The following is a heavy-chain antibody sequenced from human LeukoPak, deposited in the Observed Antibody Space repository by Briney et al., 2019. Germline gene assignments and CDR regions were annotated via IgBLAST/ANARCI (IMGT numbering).Heavy chain of an antibody. D-gene: IGHD2-21*02. Sequence: GGSLRLSCAASGFTFSSYAMHWVRQAPGKGLEWVTVISFDGNNKYYAASVKGRFTISRDNSKNILYLQMNSLRTEDTAVYYCARVQSAYCGGDCYSRSTKAFDIWGQGTMVTVSS. J-gene: IGHJ3*02. V-gene: IGHV3-30-3*01. CDR3: ARVQSAYCGGDCYSRSTKAFDI. CDR2: ISFDGNNK. CDR1: GFTFSSYA.